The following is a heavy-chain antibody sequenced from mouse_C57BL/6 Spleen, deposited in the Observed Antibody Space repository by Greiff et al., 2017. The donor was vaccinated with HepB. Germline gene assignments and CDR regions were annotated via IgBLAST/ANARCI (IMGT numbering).Heavy chain of an antibody. CDR3: ARAGYYGSSYDYAMDY. Sequence: QVHVKQPGAELVKPGASVKLSCKASGYTFTSYWMHWVKQRPGQGLEWIGMIHPNSGSTNYNEKFKSKATLTVDKSSSTAYMQLSSLTSEDSAVYYCARAGYYGSSYDYAMDYWGQGTSVTVSS. CDR2: IHPNSGST. V-gene: IGHV1-64*01. CDR1: GYTFTSYW. D-gene: IGHD1-1*01. J-gene: IGHJ4*01.